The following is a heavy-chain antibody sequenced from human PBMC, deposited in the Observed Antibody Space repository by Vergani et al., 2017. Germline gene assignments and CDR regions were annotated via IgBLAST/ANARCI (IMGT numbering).Heavy chain of an antibody. D-gene: IGHD2-8*01. V-gene: IGHV3-9*01. Sequence: QLVESGGGLVQPGGSLRLSCAASTLNFDDYAMHWVRQFPGKGLEWVSGISWDNSGIVYAYSVKGQFAISRDNGKNSLYLQMNSLRIDYTALYYCVKGSQKSLMGSDRNLAFDVWGPGTMVTVSS. CDR1: TLNFDDYA. J-gene: IGHJ3*01. CDR3: VKGSQKSLMGSDRNLAFDV. CDR2: ISWDNSGI.